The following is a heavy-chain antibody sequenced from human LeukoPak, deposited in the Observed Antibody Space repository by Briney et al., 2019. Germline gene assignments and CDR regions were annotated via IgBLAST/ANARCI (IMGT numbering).Heavy chain of an antibody. J-gene: IGHJ3*02. CDR3: ARGEFRVVRRGAFDI. Sequence: AETLSLTCTVSGGSISSYYWSWIRQPPGKGLEWIGYIYYSGSTNYNPSLKSRVTISLDTSKNQFSLKLSSVTAADTAVYYCARGEFRVVRRGAFDIWGQGTMVTVSS. CDR1: GGSISSYY. D-gene: IGHD3-10*01. CDR2: IYYSGST. V-gene: IGHV4-59*08.